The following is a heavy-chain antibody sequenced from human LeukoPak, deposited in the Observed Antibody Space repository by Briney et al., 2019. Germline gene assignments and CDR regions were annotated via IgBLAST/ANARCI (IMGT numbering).Heavy chain of an antibody. D-gene: IGHD3-3*01. CDR2: IYWNDDK. CDR1: GFSLSTSGVG. V-gene: IGHV2-5*01. Sequence: SGPTLVKPTQTLTLTCTFSGFSLSTSGVGVGWIRQPPGKALEWLALIYWNDDKRYSPSLKSRLTITKDTSKNQVVLTMTNMDPVDTATYYCAHRPPRGGEWSGYYTWGSRYYFDYWGQGTLVTVSS. CDR3: AHRPPRGGEWSGYYTWGSRYYFDY. J-gene: IGHJ4*02.